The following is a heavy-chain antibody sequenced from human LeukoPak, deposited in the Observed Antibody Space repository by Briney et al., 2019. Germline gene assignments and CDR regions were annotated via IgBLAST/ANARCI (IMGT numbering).Heavy chain of an antibody. D-gene: IGHD5-12*01. CDR1: GFTFRTYG. CDR2: IRYDGNRN. Sequence: GGSLRLSCVASGFTFRTYGMHWVRQAPGKGLEWVAFIRYDGNRNYRADSVKGRFTISRDNSKNTLFLQMNDLRAEDTAVYYCAKIGVATIGYYYYYMDVWGKGTTVSVSS. J-gene: IGHJ6*03. V-gene: IGHV3-30*02. CDR3: AKIGVATIGYYYYYMDV.